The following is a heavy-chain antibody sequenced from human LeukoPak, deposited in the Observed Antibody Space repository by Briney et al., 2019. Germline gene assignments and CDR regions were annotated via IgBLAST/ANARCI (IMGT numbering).Heavy chain of an antibody. Sequence: RGASLQISCKDSGYIFTSYWIGWVRQLPGKGLEWMGIIYPGDSDTRYSPSFQGQVTISADKSISTAYLQWSSLKASDTAMYYCARYRVAAAGTLWYFDYWGQGTLVTVSS. CDR3: ARYRVAAAGTLWYFDY. CDR2: IYPGDSDT. CDR1: GYIFTSYW. V-gene: IGHV5-51*01. J-gene: IGHJ4*02. D-gene: IGHD6-13*01.